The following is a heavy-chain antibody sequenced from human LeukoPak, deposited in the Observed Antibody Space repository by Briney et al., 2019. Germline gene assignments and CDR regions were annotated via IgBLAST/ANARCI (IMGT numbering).Heavy chain of an antibody. J-gene: IGHJ4*02. CDR2: LNPSGTT. CDR1: GGSISNNNYY. D-gene: IGHD4-17*01. Sequence: SETLSLTCTVSGGSISNNNYYWTWIRQPAGKGLEWIGRLNPSGTTNYNSSLESRVTISADTSENQFSLKLSSVTAADTAVYYCARGRPYGDYFDYWVQGALVTVSS. V-gene: IGHV4-61*02. CDR3: ARGRPYGDYFDY.